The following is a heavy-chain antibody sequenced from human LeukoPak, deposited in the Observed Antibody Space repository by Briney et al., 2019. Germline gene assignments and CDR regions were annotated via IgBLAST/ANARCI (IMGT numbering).Heavy chain of an antibody. V-gene: IGHV4-30-4*01. Sequence: SETLSPTCTVSGASISSGDYYWSWLRQPPGKGLEWIGYIYYSGSTYYNPSLKSRVTISLDTSQNQFSLRLSSVTAADTAVYFCARTENGGKSGFDYWGEGSLVTVPS. CDR3: ARTENGGKSGFDY. CDR2: IYYSGST. D-gene: IGHD2-15*01. J-gene: IGHJ4*01. CDR1: GASISSGDYY.